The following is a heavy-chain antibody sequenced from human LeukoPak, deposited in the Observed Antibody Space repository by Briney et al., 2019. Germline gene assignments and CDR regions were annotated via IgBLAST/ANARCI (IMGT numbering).Heavy chain of an antibody. J-gene: IGHJ4*02. CDR1: GFTFSSYS. Sequence: GGSLRLSCAASGFTFSSYSMNWVRQAPGKGLEWVSSITSSGRYIYYADSVKGRFTISRDNAKNTLYLQMNSLRAEDTAVYYCARGGVDYWGQGALVNVSS. CDR3: ARGGVDY. CDR2: ITSSGRYI. D-gene: IGHD3-16*01. V-gene: IGHV3-21*01.